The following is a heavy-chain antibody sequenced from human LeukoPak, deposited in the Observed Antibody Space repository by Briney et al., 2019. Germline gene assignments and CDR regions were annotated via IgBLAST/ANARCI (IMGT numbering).Heavy chain of an antibody. CDR1: GYTFTSYA. CDR2: INTNTGNP. CDR3: ARDLHDFWSGYYYNWFDP. J-gene: IGHJ5*02. V-gene: IGHV7-4-1*02. D-gene: IGHD3-3*01. Sequence: ASVKVSCKASGYTFTSYAMNWVRQAPGQGLEWMGWINTNTGNPTYAQGFTGRFVFSLDTSVSTAYLQISSLKAEDTAVYYCARDLHDFWSGYYYNWFDPWGQGTLVTVSS.